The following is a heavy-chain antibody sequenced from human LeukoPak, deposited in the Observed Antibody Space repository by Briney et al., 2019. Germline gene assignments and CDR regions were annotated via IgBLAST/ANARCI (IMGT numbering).Heavy chain of an antibody. Sequence: GGSLRLSCAASGFTFSSYWMHWVRQAPGKGLVWVSRISPDGSTTGHADSVKGRFTTSRDNAKNSLYLQMNSLRAEDTAVYYCARDSSGYGGKVYWGQGTLVTVSS. CDR3: ARDSSGYGGKVY. V-gene: IGHV3-74*01. D-gene: IGHD3-22*01. CDR1: GFTFSSYW. CDR2: ISPDGSTT. J-gene: IGHJ4*02.